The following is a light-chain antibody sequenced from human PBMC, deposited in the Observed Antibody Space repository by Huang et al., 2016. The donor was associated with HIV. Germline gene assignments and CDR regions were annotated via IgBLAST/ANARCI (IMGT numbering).Light chain of an antibody. J-gene: IGKJ5*01. V-gene: IGKV1-17*03. Sequence: DIQMTQYPSAMSASVGDRVNITCRANQDINNYLLWFQQKPGKVPKRLIYAAYNLPSGVPSRFSGSGSGTEFTLTISNLQPEDFATYYCLQHLSYPPAFGQGTRLEIK. CDR3: LQHLSYPPA. CDR2: AAY. CDR1: QDINNY.